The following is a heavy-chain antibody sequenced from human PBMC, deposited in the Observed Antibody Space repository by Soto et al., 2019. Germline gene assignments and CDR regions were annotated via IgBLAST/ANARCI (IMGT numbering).Heavy chain of an antibody. J-gene: IGHJ3*02. CDR2: IWYDGSNK. Sequence: WSLRLSCAASGFTFSSYGMHWVRQAPAKGLEWLAVIWYDGSNKYYADSVKGRFNISRDNSKNTLYLQMNSLRAEDTAVYYCARAQSLYNWNRRLYDAFDIWGQGTMVTVSS. CDR3: ARAQSLYNWNRRLYDAFDI. D-gene: IGHD1-20*01. CDR1: GFTFSSYG. V-gene: IGHV3-33*01.